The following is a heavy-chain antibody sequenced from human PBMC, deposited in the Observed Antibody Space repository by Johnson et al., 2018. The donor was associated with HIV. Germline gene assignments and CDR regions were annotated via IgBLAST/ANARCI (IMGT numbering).Heavy chain of an antibody. CDR3: ASLYSGYDNDAFDI. D-gene: IGHD5-12*01. CDR1: GFIFDDYG. V-gene: IGHV3-20*04. J-gene: IGHJ3*02. CDR2: INWNGGST. Sequence: VQLVESGGGVVRPGGSLRLSCAASGFIFDDYGMSWVRQAPGKGLEWVSGINWNGGSTGYADSVKGRFTISRDNSKNTLYLQMNSLRAEDTAVYYCASLYSGYDNDAFDIWGQGTMVTVSS.